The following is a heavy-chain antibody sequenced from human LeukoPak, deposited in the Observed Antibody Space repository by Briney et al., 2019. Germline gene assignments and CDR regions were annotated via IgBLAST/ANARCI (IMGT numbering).Heavy chain of an antibody. V-gene: IGHV3-48*04. CDR3: ARVEYSYGFDY. CDR2: ISSSSSTI. D-gene: IGHD5-18*01. Sequence: GGSLRLSCAASGFTFSSYSMNWVRQAPGKGLEWVSYISSSSSTIYYADSVKGRFTISRDNAKNSLYLQMNSLRAEDTAVYYCARVEYSYGFDYWGQGTLVTVSS. J-gene: IGHJ4*02. CDR1: GFTFSSYS.